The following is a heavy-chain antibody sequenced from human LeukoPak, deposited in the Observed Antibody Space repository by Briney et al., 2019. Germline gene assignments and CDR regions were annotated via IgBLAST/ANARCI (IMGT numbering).Heavy chain of an antibody. CDR2: ISSSSSYI. CDR3: ARQMEHSSGWYNY. Sequence: GGSLRLSCAASGFTFSSFAMTWVRQAPGKGLEWVSSISSSSSYIYYADSVKGRFTISRDNAKNSLYLQMNSLRAEDTAVYYCARQMEHSSGWYNYWGQGTLVTVSS. D-gene: IGHD6-19*01. J-gene: IGHJ4*02. CDR1: GFTFSSFA. V-gene: IGHV3-21*01.